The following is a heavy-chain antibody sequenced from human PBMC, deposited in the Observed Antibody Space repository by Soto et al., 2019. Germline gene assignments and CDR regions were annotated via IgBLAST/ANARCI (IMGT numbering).Heavy chain of an antibody. Sequence: QVQLVQSGAEVKKPGSSVKVSYKASGGTFSSYAISWVRQAPGQGLEWMGGIIPIFGTANYAQKFQGRVTITADESTSTAYMELSSLRSEDTAVYYCARDPISGYGDYYYYGMDVWGQGTTVTVSS. D-gene: IGHD5-12*01. CDR2: IIPIFGTA. V-gene: IGHV1-69*01. CDR3: ARDPISGYGDYYYYGMDV. J-gene: IGHJ6*02. CDR1: GGTFSSYA.